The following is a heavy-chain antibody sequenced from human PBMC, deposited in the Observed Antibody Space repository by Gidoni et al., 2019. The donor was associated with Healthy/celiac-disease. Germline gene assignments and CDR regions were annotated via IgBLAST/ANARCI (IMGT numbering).Heavy chain of an antibody. V-gene: IGHV4-34*01. D-gene: IGHD2-15*01. CDR3: ARGAAIVVVVAATRDYYYYGMDV. J-gene: IGHJ6*02. Sequence: QVQLQQWGAGLLKPSETLSLTCAVYGGSSSGYYWSSIRQHPGTGLEWIGDIHHSGSPNYNPSLKRRGPIAVDTSKNKFSRKLSAVTAADTAVYYCARGAAIVVVVAATRDYYYYGMDVWGQGTTVTVSS. CDR1: GGSSSGYY. CDR2: IHHSGSP.